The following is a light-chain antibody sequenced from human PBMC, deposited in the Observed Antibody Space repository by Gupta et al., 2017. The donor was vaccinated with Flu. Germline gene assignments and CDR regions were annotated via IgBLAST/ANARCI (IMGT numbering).Light chain of an antibody. V-gene: IGLV6-57*03. CDR3: QSYDGSNWV. CDR2: EDN. Sequence: VTISCTRSSGSIASNYVQWYQQRPGSAPTTVIYEDNQRPSGVPDRFSGSIDSSSNSASLTISGLKTEDEADYYCQSYDGSNWVFGGGTKLTVL. J-gene: IGLJ3*02. CDR1: SGSIASNY.